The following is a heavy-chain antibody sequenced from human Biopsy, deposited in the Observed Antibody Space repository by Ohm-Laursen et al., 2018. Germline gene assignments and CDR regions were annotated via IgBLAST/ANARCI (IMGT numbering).Heavy chain of an antibody. J-gene: IGHJ4*03. D-gene: IGHD2-15*01. CDR1: GYSFTSYG. Sequence: SVKVSCKVSGYSFTSYGMNWVRQAPGQGLEWVGWISPYFGNTNSTQKLQARVTLSTETSTDTAYTELRSLRYDDTAIYYCVREGLDCAGGTCYSGPLDLWGQGTLITVSS. CDR3: VREGLDCAGGTCYSGPLDL. CDR2: ISPYFGNT. V-gene: IGHV1-18*01.